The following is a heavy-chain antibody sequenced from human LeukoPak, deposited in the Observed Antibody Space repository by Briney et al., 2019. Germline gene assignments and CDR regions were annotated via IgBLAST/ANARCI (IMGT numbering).Heavy chain of an antibody. Sequence: SETLSLTRAVYGGSFSGYYWSWIRQPPGKGLEWIGEINHSGSTNYNPSLKSRVTISVDTSKNQFSRKLSSVTAADTAVYYCATFTVAGCGGQEGWFDPWGQGTLVTVSS. J-gene: IGHJ5*02. V-gene: IGHV4-34*01. CDR1: GGSFSGYY. D-gene: IGHD6-19*01. CDR3: ATFTVAGCGGQEGWFDP. CDR2: INHSGST.